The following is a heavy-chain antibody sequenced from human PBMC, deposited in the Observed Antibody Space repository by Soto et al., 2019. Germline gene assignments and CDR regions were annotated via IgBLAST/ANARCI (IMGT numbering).Heavy chain of an antibody. CDR1: GGSISSYY. Sequence: SETLSLTCTVSGGSISSYYWSWIRQPPGKGQEWIGYIYYSGSTYYNPSLKSRVTISVDTSKNQFSLKLSSVTAADTAVYYCARETTVVTNDAFDIWGQGTMVTVSS. J-gene: IGHJ3*02. CDR3: ARETTVVTNDAFDI. D-gene: IGHD4-17*01. CDR2: IYYSGST. V-gene: IGHV4-59*12.